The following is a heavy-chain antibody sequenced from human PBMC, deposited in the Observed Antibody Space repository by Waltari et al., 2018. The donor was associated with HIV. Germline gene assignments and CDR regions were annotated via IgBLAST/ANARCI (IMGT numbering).Heavy chain of an antibody. Sequence: SWVRQAPGKGLEWVSVIYSGGSTYYADSVKGRFTISRDNSKNTLYLQMNSLRAEDTAVYYCARANSGTPDYWGQGTLVTVSS. D-gene: IGHD1-26*01. V-gene: IGHV3-53*01. CDR2: IYSGGST. CDR3: ARANSGTPDY. J-gene: IGHJ4*02.